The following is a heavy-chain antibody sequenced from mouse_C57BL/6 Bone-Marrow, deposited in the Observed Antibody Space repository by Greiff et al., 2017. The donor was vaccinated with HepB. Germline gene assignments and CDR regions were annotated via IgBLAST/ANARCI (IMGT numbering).Heavy chain of an antibody. CDR1: GYTFTDYY. CDR3: AKIYYYGSRAWFAD. CDR2: INPKNGGN. D-gene: IGHD1-1*01. Sequence: EVQLQQSGPELVKPGASVKISCKASGYTFTDYYMNWVKQSHGKSLEWIGDINPKNGGNSSNQKFKGKATLTVDKDSITAYMELRSLTAEDSAVYYGAKIYYYGSRAWFADWGKGTLVTVSA. J-gene: IGHJ3*01. V-gene: IGHV1-26*01.